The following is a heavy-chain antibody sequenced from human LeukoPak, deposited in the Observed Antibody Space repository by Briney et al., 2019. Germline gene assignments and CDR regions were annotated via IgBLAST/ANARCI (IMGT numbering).Heavy chain of an antibody. CDR2: FDPEDGET. J-gene: IGHJ4*02. CDR1: GYTLTELS. CDR3: ATSRLRFLEWFDFDY. D-gene: IGHD3-3*01. Sequence: ASVKVSCKVSGYTLTELSMHWVRQAPGKGLEGMGGFDPEDGETIYAQKFQGRVTMTEDTSTDTAYMELSSLRSEDTAVYYCATSRLRFLEWFDFDYWGQGTLVTVSS. V-gene: IGHV1-24*01.